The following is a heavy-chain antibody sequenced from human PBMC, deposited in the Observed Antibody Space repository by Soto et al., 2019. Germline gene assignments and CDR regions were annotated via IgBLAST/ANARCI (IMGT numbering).Heavy chain of an antibody. J-gene: IGHJ4*02. CDR1: GVSLSSSIYY. D-gene: IGHD3-10*01. Sequence: SETLSLTCTVSGVSLSSSIYYLCWIRQPPGKGLEWIGSIYYSGSTYYNPSLKSRVTISVDTSKNQFSLKLSSVTAADTAVYYCARTLWFGESHFDYWGQGTLVTGS. V-gene: IGHV4-39*01. CDR2: IYYSGST. CDR3: ARTLWFGESHFDY.